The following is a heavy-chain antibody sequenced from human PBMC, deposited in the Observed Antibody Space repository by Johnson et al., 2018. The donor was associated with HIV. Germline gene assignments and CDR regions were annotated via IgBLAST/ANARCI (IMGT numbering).Heavy chain of an antibody. CDR1: GFTFSSYA. J-gene: IGHJ3*02. CDR2: ISYDGSNK. CDR3: AREGGAAAPDAFDI. V-gene: IGHV3-30*04. D-gene: IGHD2-2*01. Sequence: QVQLVESGGGVVRPGRSLRLSCAASGFTFSSYAMHWVRQAPGKGLEWVAVISYDGSNKYYADSVKGRFTISRDNSKNSLYLQMNSLRAEDTAVYYCAREGGAAAPDAFDIWGQGTMVTVSS.